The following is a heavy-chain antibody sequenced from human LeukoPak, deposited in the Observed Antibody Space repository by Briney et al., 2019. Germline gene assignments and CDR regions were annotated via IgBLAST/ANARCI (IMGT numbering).Heavy chain of an antibody. Sequence: ASVKVSCKASDYTFTSYGISWVRQAPGQGLEWMGWISAYNGNTNYAQKLQGRVTMTTDTSTSTAYMELRSLRSDDTAVYYCARCLKNYYDSSGYTWGYYFDYWGQGTLVTVSS. CDR3: ARCLKNYYDSSGYTWGYYFDY. D-gene: IGHD3-22*01. J-gene: IGHJ4*02. V-gene: IGHV1-18*01. CDR1: DYTFTSYG. CDR2: ISAYNGNT.